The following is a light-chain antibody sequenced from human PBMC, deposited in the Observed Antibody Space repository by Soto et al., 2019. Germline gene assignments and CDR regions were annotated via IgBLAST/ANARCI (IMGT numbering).Light chain of an antibody. V-gene: IGLV1-44*01. J-gene: IGLJ3*02. CDR3: ATWDDSLSGWV. CDR2: YND. CDR1: SSNIGSNT. Sequence: VLTQPPSASATPGQRVTISCSGSSSNIGSNTVNWYQHLPGTPPKLVIYYNDQRPSGVPDRFSGSRSGTSASLAISGLQSEDEADYYCATWDDSLSGWVFXGGTKVTVL.